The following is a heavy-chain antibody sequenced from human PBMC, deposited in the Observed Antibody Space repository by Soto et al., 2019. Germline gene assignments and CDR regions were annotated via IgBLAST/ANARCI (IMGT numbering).Heavy chain of an antibody. CDR2: IYYSGST. CDR3: ARRWGDAFDF. D-gene: IGHD1-26*01. Sequence: SETLSLTCTVSGGSISSYYWSWIRQPPGKGLEWIGYIYYSGSTNYNPSLKSRVTISVDTSKNQFSLKLTSVTAADTAVYYCARRWGDAFDFWGQGTMVTVSS. CDR1: GGSISSYY. J-gene: IGHJ3*01. V-gene: IGHV4-59*01.